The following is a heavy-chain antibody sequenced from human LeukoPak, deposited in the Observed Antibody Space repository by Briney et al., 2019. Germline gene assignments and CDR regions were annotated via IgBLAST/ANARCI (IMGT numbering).Heavy chain of an antibody. CDR2: IYTSGST. V-gene: IGHV4-61*02. J-gene: IGHJ2*01. D-gene: IGHD6-13*01. CDR3: ARCIAETWWYFDL. CDR1: GGSISSGSYY. Sequence: SETLSLTCTVSGGSISSGSYYWSWIRQPAGKGLEWIGRIYTSGSTNYNPSLKSRVTISVDTSKNQFSLKLSSVTAADTAVYYCARCIAETWWYFDLWGRGTLVTASS.